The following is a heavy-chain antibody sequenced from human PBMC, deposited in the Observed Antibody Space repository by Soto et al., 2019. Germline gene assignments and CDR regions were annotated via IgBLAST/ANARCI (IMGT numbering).Heavy chain of an antibody. V-gene: IGHV1-3*05. CDR2: INAGNGNT. D-gene: IGHD6-13*01. Sequence: QVQLVQSGAEEKKPRASVKVSCKASGYTFTNYAMHWVRQAPGQRLEWMGWINAGNGNTKYSQKFQGRVTITRDTSASTAYMELSSLRSEDTAVYYCASEAIAAAAVYGMDVWGQGTTVTVSS. CDR3: ASEAIAAAAVYGMDV. J-gene: IGHJ6*02. CDR1: GYTFTNYA.